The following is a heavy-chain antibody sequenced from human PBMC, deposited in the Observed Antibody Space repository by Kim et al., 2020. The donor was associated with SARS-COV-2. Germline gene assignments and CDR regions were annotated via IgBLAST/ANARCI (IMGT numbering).Heavy chain of an antibody. CDR1: GFIFSNYA. CDR2: ITHDERKK. Sequence: GGSLRLSCAASGFIFSNYAMHWVRQAPGKGLEWMAVITHDERKKYYGDSVKGRFTISRDNSKNTLYVQMNSLRVEDTAVYYCARGNSSTHVDYWGQGTLVTVSS. J-gene: IGHJ4*02. D-gene: IGHD2-2*01. CDR3: ARGNSSTHVDY. V-gene: IGHV3-30*04.